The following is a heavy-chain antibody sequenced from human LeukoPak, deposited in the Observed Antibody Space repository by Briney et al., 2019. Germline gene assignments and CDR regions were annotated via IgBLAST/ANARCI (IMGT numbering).Heavy chain of an antibody. Sequence: PGGSLRLSCAASGFTFNNYGMHWVRQAPGKGLEWVAFIRFDGGNKYYADFVKGRFTISRDSSKNTLFLQMNSLRADDTAVYYCAKDSLRTYYGSGSYPLDYWGQGTLVTVSS. CDR1: GFTFNNYG. CDR3: AKDSLRTYYGSGSYPLDY. V-gene: IGHV3-30*02. J-gene: IGHJ4*02. D-gene: IGHD3-10*01. CDR2: IRFDGGNK.